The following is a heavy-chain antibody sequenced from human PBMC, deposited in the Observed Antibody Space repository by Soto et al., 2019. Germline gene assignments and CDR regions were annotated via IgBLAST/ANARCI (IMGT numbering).Heavy chain of an antibody. CDR3: GTTRIAARRAFMDV. V-gene: IGHV4-59*01. Sequence: PSETLSLTCTVSGGSISSYYWSWIRQPPGKGLEWIGYIYYSGSTNYNPSLKSRVTISVDTSKNQFSLKLSSVTAADTAVYYCGTTRIAARRAFMDVWGKGTTVTVSS. CDR2: IYYSGST. D-gene: IGHD6-6*01. J-gene: IGHJ6*03. CDR1: GGSISSYY.